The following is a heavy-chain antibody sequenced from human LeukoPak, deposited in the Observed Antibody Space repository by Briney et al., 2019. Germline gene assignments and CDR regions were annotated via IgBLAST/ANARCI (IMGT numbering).Heavy chain of an antibody. CDR1: GYTFTSYY. D-gene: IGHD4-17*01. J-gene: IGHJ6*03. V-gene: IGHV1-46*01. CDR2: INPSGGST. Sequence: ASVKVSCKASGYTFTSYYMHWVRQAPGQGLERMGIINPSGGSTSYAQKFQGRVTMTRDTSTSTVYMELSSLRSEDTAVYYCARDWRSRYHNGVGDYGLPDYYYYYYMDVWGKGTTVTVSS. CDR3: ARDWRSRYHNGVGDYGLPDYYYYYYMDV.